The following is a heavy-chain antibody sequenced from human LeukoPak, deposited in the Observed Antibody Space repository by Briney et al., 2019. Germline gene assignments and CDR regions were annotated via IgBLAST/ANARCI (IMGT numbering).Heavy chain of an antibody. D-gene: IGHD6-19*01. CDR1: GFTFSSSG. CDR2: IWYDGSNK. Sequence: PGGSLRLSCAASGFTFSSSGMHWVRQAPGKGLEWVAVIWYDGSNKYYTDSVKGRFTISRDNSKKTLYLQMNSLRVEDTAVYYCARGGSSGWYAENFDYWGQGTLVTVSS. CDR3: ARGGSSGWYAENFDY. J-gene: IGHJ4*02. V-gene: IGHV3-33*01.